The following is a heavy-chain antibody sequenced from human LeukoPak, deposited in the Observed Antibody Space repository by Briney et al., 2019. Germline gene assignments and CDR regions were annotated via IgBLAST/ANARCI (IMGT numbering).Heavy chain of an antibody. CDR1: GGSISSYY. Sequence: HSEALSLTWTVSGGSISSYYWSWIRQPPGKGLEWIGYIDYSGSTNYNPSLKSRVTISVDTSKNQFSLKLSSVTAADTAVYYCARSRGWAFDIWGQGTMVTVSS. J-gene: IGHJ3*02. CDR2: IDYSGST. V-gene: IGHV4-59*01. CDR3: ARSRGWAFDI.